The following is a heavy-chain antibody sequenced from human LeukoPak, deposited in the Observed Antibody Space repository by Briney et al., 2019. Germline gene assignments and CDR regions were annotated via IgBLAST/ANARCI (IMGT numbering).Heavy chain of an antibody. D-gene: IGHD6-19*01. CDR1: GGSISSYY. CDR3: ARSPSSSGYWGYFDY. Sequence: SQTLSLTCTVSGGSISSYYWSWIRQPPGKGLEWIGYIYYSGSTNYNPSLKSRVTISVDTSKNKFSLKLSAVTATDTAEYYCARSPSSSGYWGYFDYWGQGTLVTVSS. V-gene: IGHV4-59*01. J-gene: IGHJ4*02. CDR2: IYYSGST.